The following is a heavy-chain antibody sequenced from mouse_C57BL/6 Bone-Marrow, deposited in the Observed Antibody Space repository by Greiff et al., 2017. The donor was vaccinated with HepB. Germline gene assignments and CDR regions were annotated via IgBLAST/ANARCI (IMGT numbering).Heavy chain of an antibody. J-gene: IGHJ4*01. CDR2: INPSSGYT. V-gene: IGHV1-7*01. D-gene: IGHD2-2*01. Sequence: QVQLQQPGAELAKPGASVKLSCKASGYTFTSYWMHWVKQRPGQGLEWIGYINPSSGYTKYNQKFKDKATLTADKSSSTAYMQLSSLTYEDSAVYYCSTMVTTTAMDYWGQGTSVTVSS. CDR3: STMVTTTAMDY. CDR1: GYTFTSYW.